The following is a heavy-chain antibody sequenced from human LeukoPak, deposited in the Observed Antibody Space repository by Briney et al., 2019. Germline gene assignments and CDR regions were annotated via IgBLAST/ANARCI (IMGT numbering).Heavy chain of an antibody. D-gene: IGHD4-11*01. J-gene: IGHJ6*03. V-gene: IGHV1-2*02. CDR1: GYTFTGYY. Sequence: ASVKVSCKASGYTFTGYYMHWVRQAPGQGLEWMGWINPNSGGTNYAQKFQGRVTMTRDTSISTAYMELSRLRSDYTAVYYCARGTTVTTHYYYYYMDVWGKGTTVTVSS. CDR3: ARGTTVTTHYYYYYMDV. CDR2: INPNSGGT.